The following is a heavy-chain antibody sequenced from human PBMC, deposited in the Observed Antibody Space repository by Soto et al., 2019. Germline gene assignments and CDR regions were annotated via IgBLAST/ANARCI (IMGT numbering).Heavy chain of an antibody. CDR2: IYYSGSA. Sequence: SETLSLTCTVSGGSISSGGYYWSWIRQHPGKGLEWIGYIYYSGSAYYNPSPKSRVTISVDTSKNQFSLKLSSVTAADTAVYYCARDLDGDYLPGDWGQGTLVTVSS. D-gene: IGHD4-17*01. CDR3: ARDLDGDYLPGD. J-gene: IGHJ4*02. CDR1: GGSISSGGYY. V-gene: IGHV4-31*03.